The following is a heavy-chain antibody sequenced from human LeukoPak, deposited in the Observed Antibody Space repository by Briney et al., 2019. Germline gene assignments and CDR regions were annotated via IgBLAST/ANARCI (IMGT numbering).Heavy chain of an antibody. Sequence: GSLTISCKGSGYSFTSYWIGWVRQMPGKGLEWMGIIYPGDSDTTYSPSFQGQVTISADKSISTAYLQWSSLQASDTAMYYCARQHSSGWNPLEYWGQGSLVSVSS. V-gene: IGHV5-51*01. J-gene: IGHJ4*02. D-gene: IGHD6-19*01. CDR3: ARQHSSGWNPLEY. CDR2: IYPGDSDT. CDR1: GYSFTSYW.